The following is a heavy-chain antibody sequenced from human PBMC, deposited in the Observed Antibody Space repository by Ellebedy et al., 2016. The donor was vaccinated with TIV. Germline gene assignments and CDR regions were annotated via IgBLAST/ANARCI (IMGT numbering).Heavy chain of an antibody. D-gene: IGHD3-22*01. V-gene: IGHV3-9*01. CDR3: AKAVYDSSGYWVDAFDI. Sequence: GGSLRLXXAASGFTFDDYAMHWVRQAPGKGLVWVSGISWNSGSIGYADSVKGRFTISRDNAKNSLYLQMNSLRAEDTALYYCAKAVYDSSGYWVDAFDIWGQGTMVTVSS. J-gene: IGHJ3*02. CDR2: ISWNSGSI. CDR1: GFTFDDYA.